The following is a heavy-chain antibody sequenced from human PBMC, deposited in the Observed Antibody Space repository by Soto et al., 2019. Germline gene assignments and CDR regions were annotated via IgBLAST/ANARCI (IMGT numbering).Heavy chain of an antibody. CDR1: GFTFSSYG. CDR3: TTGNKQSGYDYDGQ. CDR2: ISYDGSNK. Sequence: PGGSLRLSCAASGFTFSSYGMHWVRQAPGKGLEWVAVISYDGSNKYYADSVKGRFTISRDNSKNTLYLQMNSLRAEDTAVYYCTTGNKQSGYDYDGQWGQGT. J-gene: IGHJ4*02. V-gene: IGHV3-30*03. D-gene: IGHD5-12*01.